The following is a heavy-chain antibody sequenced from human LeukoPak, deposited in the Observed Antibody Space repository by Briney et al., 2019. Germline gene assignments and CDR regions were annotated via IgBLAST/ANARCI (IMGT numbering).Heavy chain of an antibody. J-gene: IGHJ4*02. CDR3: ARSQTTVVPAAMGY. D-gene: IGHD2-2*01. CDR1: GITLSNYG. V-gene: IGHV3-23*01. CDR2: ISGSGGGT. Sequence: AGGSLRLSCAVSGITLSNYGMSWVRQAPGKGLEWVAGISGSGGGTYYADSVKGRFTISRDNPKNTLYLQMNSLRAEDTAVYYCARSQTTVVPAAMGYWGQGTLVTVSS.